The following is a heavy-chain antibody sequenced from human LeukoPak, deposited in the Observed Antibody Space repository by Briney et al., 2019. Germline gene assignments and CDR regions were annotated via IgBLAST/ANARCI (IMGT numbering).Heavy chain of an antibody. CDR3: AKGTDYGDYALPSVY. CDR1: GFTFSSYA. D-gene: IGHD4-17*01. J-gene: IGHJ4*02. V-gene: IGHV3-23*01. Sequence: PGGSLRLSCTASGFTFSSYAMNWVRQAPGKGLEWVSGISGSGDSKYYADAVKGRFTISRDNFKHTVYLQMNSLRVEDTAVYYCAKGTDYGDYALPSVYWGQGTLVTVSS. CDR2: ISGSGDSK.